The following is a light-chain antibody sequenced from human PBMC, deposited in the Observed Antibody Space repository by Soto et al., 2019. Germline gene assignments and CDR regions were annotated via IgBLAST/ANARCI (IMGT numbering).Light chain of an antibody. CDR3: QQYGSYWT. V-gene: IGKV3-20*01. CDR2: RAS. J-gene: IGKJ1*01. CDR1: QSVSSSY. Sequence: EIVLTQSPGTLSFSPGEKTTLSCRASQSVSSSYLAWYQQKPGQAPRLLIYRASSRATGIPDRFSGSGSGTDFTLTISRLEPEDFAVYYCQQYGSYWTFGQGTKVDIK.